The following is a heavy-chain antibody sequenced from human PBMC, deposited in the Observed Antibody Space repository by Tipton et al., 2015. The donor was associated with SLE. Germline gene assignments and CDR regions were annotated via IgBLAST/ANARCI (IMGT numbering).Heavy chain of an antibody. CDR1: GGSISSYY. CDR3: ARGGVGGYDYFDY. CDR2: IYNSGST. D-gene: IGHD5-12*01. J-gene: IGHJ4*02. Sequence: LRLSCTVSGGSISSYYWSWIRQPPGKGLEWIGYIYNSGSTHYNPSLKNRLTMSLETSKTQFSLELSSVTAADTAVYYCARGGVGGYDYFDYWGQGTLVTVSS. V-gene: IGHV4-59*12.